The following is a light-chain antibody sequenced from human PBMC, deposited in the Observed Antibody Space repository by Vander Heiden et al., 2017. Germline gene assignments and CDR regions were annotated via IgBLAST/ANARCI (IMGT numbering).Light chain of an antibody. CDR1: QSVLYSSNNKNC. J-gene: IGKJ4*01. V-gene: IGKV4-1*01. CDR3: QQYDSTPLT. Sequence: DIVMTQSPDSLAVSLGERATINCKSSQSVLYSSNNKNCLAWYQQKPGQSPKLLIYWASTRESGVPDRFSGSGSGTDFTLTISILQAEDVAVYYCQQYDSTPLTFGGGTKVEIK. CDR2: WAS.